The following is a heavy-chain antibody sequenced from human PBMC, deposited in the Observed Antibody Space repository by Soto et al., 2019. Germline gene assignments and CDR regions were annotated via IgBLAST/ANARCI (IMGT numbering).Heavy chain of an antibody. D-gene: IGHD3-3*01. Sequence: SETLSLTCTVSVGSISSYYWSWIRQPPGKGLEWIGYIYYSGSTNYNPSLKSRVTISVDTSKNQFSLKLSSVTAADTAVYYCASHHKRTIFGVVSWFDPWGQGTLVTVSS. CDR2: IYYSGST. V-gene: IGHV4-59*01. CDR1: VGSISSYY. J-gene: IGHJ5*02. CDR3: ASHHKRTIFGVVSWFDP.